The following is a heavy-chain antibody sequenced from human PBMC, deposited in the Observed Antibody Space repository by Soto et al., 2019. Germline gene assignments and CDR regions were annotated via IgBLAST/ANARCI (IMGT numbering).Heavy chain of an antibody. Sequence: QPGGSLRLSCAASGFTFSRYAMTWFRQAPGKGLEWVSAIGGSGGGTNYADSVKGRFTVSRDNSKNTLYLQMNNLRAEDTGVYYYAKDYYGDYATEHWGEGALVTL. J-gene: IGHJ4*02. V-gene: IGHV3-23*01. CDR2: IGGSGGGT. D-gene: IGHD4-17*01. CDR1: GFTFSRYA. CDR3: AKDYYGDYATEH.